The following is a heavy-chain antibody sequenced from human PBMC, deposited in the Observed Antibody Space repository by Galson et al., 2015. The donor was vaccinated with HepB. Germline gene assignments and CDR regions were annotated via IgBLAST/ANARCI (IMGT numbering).Heavy chain of an antibody. CDR1: AFTFISYS. V-gene: IGHV3-48*04. CDR2: ISSSSGTI. D-gene: IGHD3-22*01. J-gene: IGHJ2*01. Sequence: SLRLYCPAYAFTFISYSMRWVRQAPGKGLEWVSYISSSSGTIYYADSVKGRFTISRDNAKNSLYLQMNSLRADDTAVYYCARVDSRQNWYFDLWGRGTLVTVSS. CDR3: ARVDSRQNWYFDL.